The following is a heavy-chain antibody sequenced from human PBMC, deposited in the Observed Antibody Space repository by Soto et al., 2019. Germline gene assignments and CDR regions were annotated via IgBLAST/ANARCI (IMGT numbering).Heavy chain of an antibody. V-gene: IGHV1-18*01. CDR3: ARDQVVDYQMNHYYYYYGMDV. J-gene: IGHJ6*02. CDR2: ISAYNGNT. D-gene: IGHD4-17*01. Sequence: QVQLVQSGAEVKKPGASVKVSCKASGYTFTSYGISWVRQAPGQGLEWMGWISAYNGNTNYAQKLQGRVTMTTDTSTSKAYMELRSLRSDDTAVYYCARDQVVDYQMNHYYYYYGMDVWGQGTTVTVSS. CDR1: GYTFTSYG.